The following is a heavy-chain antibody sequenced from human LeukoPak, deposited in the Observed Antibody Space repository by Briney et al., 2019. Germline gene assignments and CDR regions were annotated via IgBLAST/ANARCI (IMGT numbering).Heavy chain of an antibody. D-gene: IGHD5-18*01. Sequence: ASLKDSCKASGYTFTSYYMHSVRPAPGQGLEWMGIINPSGGSTSYAQKFQGRVTMTRDTSTSTVYMELCSLRSEDTPVYYCARDRYSYRAYDYWGQGTLVTVSS. V-gene: IGHV1-46*01. CDR3: ARDRYSYRAYDY. CDR1: GYTFTSYY. J-gene: IGHJ4*02. CDR2: INPSGGST.